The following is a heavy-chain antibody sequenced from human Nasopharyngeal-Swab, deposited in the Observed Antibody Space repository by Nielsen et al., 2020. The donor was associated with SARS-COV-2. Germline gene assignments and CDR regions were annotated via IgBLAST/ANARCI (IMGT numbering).Heavy chain of an antibody. CDR2: ISAYNGNT. V-gene: IGHV1-18*04. D-gene: IGHD6-13*01. CDR1: GYTFIGYF. Sequence: ASVKVSCKASGYTFIGYFMHWVRQAPGQGLEWMGWISAYNGNTNYAQNLQGRVTMTTDTSTSTAYMELRSLRSDDTAVYYCARDPYSSSLPALYYYYYGMDVWGQGTTVTVSS. J-gene: IGHJ6*02. CDR3: ARDPYSSSLPALYYYYYGMDV.